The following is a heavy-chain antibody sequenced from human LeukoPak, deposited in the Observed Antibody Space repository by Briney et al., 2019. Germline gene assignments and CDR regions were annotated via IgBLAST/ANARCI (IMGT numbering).Heavy chain of an antibody. CDR3: ARHQEYYDILTGYTD. Sequence: SETLSLTRTVSGGSISSYYWSWIRQPPGKGLEWIGYIYYSGSTNYNPSLKSRVTISVDTSKNQFSLKLSSVTAADTAVYYCARHQEYYDILTGYTDWGQGTLVTVSS. CDR1: GGSISSYY. J-gene: IGHJ4*02. CDR2: IYYSGST. V-gene: IGHV4-59*08. D-gene: IGHD3-9*01.